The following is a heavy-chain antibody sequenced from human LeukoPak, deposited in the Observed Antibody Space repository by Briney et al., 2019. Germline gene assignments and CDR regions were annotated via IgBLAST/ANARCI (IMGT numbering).Heavy chain of an antibody. CDR3: ATVRYDYYYDSSGYYPFDY. CDR1: GYTLTQLS. V-gene: IGHV1-24*01. J-gene: IGHJ4*02. CDR2: FDPEYGET. Sequence: ASVKVSCRFSGYTLTQLSMHWVRQAPGKGLEWRGGFDPEYGETIYAQKFKGRVTMTEDTSTDTAYMELSRLRSEDTAVYSCATVRYDYYYDSSGYYPFDYWGQGTLVTVSS. D-gene: IGHD3-22*01.